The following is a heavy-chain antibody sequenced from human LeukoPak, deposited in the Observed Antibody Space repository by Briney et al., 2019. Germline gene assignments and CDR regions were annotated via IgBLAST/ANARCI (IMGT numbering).Heavy chain of an antibody. D-gene: IGHD6-19*01. J-gene: IGHJ1*01. Sequence: SETLSLTCTVSGGSISSYYWSWIRQPPGKGLEWIGYIYYSGSANYNPSLKSRVTISVATSRNQFSLKLSSVTAADTAVYYCARESSGWYDQYFQHWGQGTLVTVSS. CDR1: GGSISSYY. V-gene: IGHV4-59*01. CDR3: ARESSGWYDQYFQH. CDR2: IYYSGSA.